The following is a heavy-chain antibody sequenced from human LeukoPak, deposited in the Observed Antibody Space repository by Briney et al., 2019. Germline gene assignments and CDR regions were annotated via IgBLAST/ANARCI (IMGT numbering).Heavy chain of an antibody. J-gene: IGHJ5*02. V-gene: IGHV1-18*01. CDR3: ARDKGYYYGSGSYYTCWFDP. CDR1: GYTFTSYG. CDR2: ISAYNGNT. D-gene: IGHD3-10*01. Sequence: ASVKVSCKASGYTFTSYGIIWVRQAPGQGLEWMGWISAYNGNTNYAQKLQGRVTMTTDTSTSTAYMELRSLRSDDTAVYYCARDKGYYYGSGSYYTCWFDPWGQGTLVTVSS.